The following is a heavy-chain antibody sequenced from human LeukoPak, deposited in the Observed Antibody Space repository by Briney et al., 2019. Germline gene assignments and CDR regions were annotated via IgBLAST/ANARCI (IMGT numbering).Heavy chain of an antibody. V-gene: IGHV4-59*01. CDR2: IYYSGTT. CDR1: GGSISSYF. J-gene: IGHJ6*02. CDR3: ARKDYSSYYYGLDV. D-gene: IGHD4-11*01. Sequence: SETLSLTCTISGGSISSYFWSWIRQPPGKGLEWIGYIYYSGTTNYNPSLKSRATISVDTSKNQFSLNLSSVTAADMAVYYCARKDYSSYYYGLDVWGQGTTVTVSS.